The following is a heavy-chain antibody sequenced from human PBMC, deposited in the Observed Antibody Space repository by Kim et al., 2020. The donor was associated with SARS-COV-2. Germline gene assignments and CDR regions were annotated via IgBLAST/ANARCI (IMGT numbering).Heavy chain of an antibody. CDR2: VDPEDGDT. CDR3: ISGPEGSNMDFDH. Sequence: ASVKVSCKVFGDSLTELSMHWVRQAPGKGLEWVGGVDPEDGDTIYAQKLKGRGTMTGDTDANTAYMELSSLRPEDTAGYLCISGPEGSNMDFDHWGQGTL. V-gene: IGHV1-24*01. D-gene: IGHD1-20*01. CDR1: GDSLTELS. J-gene: IGHJ4*02.